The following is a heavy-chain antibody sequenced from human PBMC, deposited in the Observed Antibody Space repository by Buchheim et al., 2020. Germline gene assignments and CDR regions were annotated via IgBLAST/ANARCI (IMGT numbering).Heavy chain of an antibody. D-gene: IGHD2-15*01. V-gene: IGHV3-30-3*01. CDR1: GFTFSSYA. J-gene: IGHJ4*02. Sequence: QVQLVESGGGVVQPGRSLRLSCAASGFTFSSYAMHWVRQAPGKGLEGVAVISYDGSNKYYADSVKGRFPIPRNNSKTTLYLQMNSLRAEDTAVYYCASVVVVAATVYWGQGTL. CDR3: ASVVVVAATVY. CDR2: ISYDGSNK.